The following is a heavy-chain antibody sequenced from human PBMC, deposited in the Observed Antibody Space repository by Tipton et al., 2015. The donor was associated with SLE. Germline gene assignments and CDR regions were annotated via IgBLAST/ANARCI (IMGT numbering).Heavy chain of an antibody. J-gene: IGHJ4*02. D-gene: IGHD5-12*01. V-gene: IGHV1-8*01. CDR2: MDPDSGNT. Sequence: QSGPEVKKAGSSVKVSCKASGGTFSKNAISWVRQAPGQGLEWMGWMDPDSGNTVYAQRFRGRVTMTRNTSISTAYMELSSLRSEDTAVYYCARGSSPPSGHWGQGTLVTVSS. CDR3: ARGSSPPSGH. CDR1: GGTFSKNA.